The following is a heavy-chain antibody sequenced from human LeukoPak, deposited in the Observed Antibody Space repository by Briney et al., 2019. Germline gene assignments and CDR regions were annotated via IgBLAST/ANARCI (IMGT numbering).Heavy chain of an antibody. CDR1: GYTFTSYD. Sequence: ASVKVSCKASGYTFTSYDINWVRQATGQGLEWMGWVNPNSGNTGYAQKFQGRVTMTRNTSISTAYMELSSLRSEDTAVYYCARAGYSSCWYLYWGQGTLVTVSS. D-gene: IGHD6-13*01. CDR2: VNPNSGNT. CDR3: ARAGYSSCWYLY. V-gene: IGHV1-8*01. J-gene: IGHJ4*02.